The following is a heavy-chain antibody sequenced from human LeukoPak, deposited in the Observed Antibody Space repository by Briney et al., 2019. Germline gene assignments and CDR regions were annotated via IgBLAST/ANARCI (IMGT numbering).Heavy chain of an antibody. CDR2: ISGSGGST. V-gene: IGHV3-23*01. CDR1: GFTFSSYA. J-gene: IGHJ5*02. D-gene: IGHD6-13*01. Sequence: PGGSLRLSCAASGFTFSSYAMSWVRQAPGKGLEWVSSISGSGGSTYYADSVKGRFTISRDNSKNTLYLQMNSLRAEDTAVYYCARGVSSWYAVWFDPWGQGTLVTVSS. CDR3: ARGVSSWYAVWFDP.